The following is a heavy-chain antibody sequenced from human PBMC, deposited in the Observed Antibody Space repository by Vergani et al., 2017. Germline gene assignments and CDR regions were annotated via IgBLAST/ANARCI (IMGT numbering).Heavy chain of an antibody. Sequence: EVQLVESGGGLVQPGRSLRLSCAASGFTFDDYAMHWVRQAPGKGLEWVSGISWNSGSIGYADSVKGRFTISRDNAKNSLYLQMNSLRAEDTALYYCAKSFTGTVSEAALDIWGQGTMVTVSS. CDR1: GFTFDDYA. V-gene: IGHV3-9*01. J-gene: IGHJ3*02. CDR3: AKSFTGTVSEAALDI. D-gene: IGHD1-7*01. CDR2: ISWNSGSI.